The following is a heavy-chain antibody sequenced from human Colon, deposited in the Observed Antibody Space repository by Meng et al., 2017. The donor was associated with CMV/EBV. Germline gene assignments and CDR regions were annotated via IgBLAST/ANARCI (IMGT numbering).Heavy chain of an antibody. Sequence: ASVKVSCKAVGYTFTTYGVTWVRQAPGQGLEWVGWISPYNGETKTAEKFQGRVTMITDTSTSTASLEVRSLKVDDTAVYYCAKSTTPGIVGATSFDQRGQGTLVTVSS. CDR1: GYTFTTYG. CDR2: ISPYNGET. CDR3: AKSTTPGIVGATSFDQ. D-gene: IGHD1-26*01. V-gene: IGHV1-18*04. J-gene: IGHJ4*02.